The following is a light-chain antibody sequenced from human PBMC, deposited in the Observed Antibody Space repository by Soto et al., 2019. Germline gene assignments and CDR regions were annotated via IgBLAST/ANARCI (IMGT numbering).Light chain of an antibody. CDR2: HSN. CDR3: ATWDGSRNGVI. V-gene: IGLV1-44*01. CDR1: SSNIGSNT. J-gene: IGLJ2*01. Sequence: QSVLTQPPSASGTPGQRVTISCSGSSSNIGSNTVNWYQQLPGTDPKLLIYHSNQRPSGGPDRFSGSKYGTSASLAISGLQSEDENHYYCATWDGSRNGVIFGGGTKLTVL.